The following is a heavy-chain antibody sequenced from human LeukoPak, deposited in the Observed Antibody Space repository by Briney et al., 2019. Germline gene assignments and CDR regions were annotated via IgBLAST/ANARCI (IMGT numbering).Heavy chain of an antibody. CDR2: IWYDGSNK. V-gene: IGHV3-33*06. CDR1: GFTFSSYG. J-gene: IGHJ4*02. Sequence: GGSLRLSCAASGFTFSSYGMHWVRQAPGKGLEWVAVIWYDGSNKYYADSVKGRFTISRDNSKNTLYLQMNSLRAEDTAVYYCAKGSTTVVYYYFDYWGQGTLVTVSS. CDR3: AKGSTTVVYYYFDY. D-gene: IGHD4-11*01.